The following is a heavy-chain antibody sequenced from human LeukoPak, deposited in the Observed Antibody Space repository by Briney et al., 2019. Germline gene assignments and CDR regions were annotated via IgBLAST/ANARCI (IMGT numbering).Heavy chain of an antibody. CDR3: ARDHLWYERYFDY. D-gene: IGHD3-10*01. Sequence: PGGSLRLSCAASGFTVSSNYMIWVRQAPGKGLEWVAVISYDGSNKYYADSVKGRFTISRDNSKNTLYLQMNSLRAEDTAVYYCARDHLWYERYFDYWGQGTLVTVSS. V-gene: IGHV3-30-3*01. CDR1: GFTVSSNY. CDR2: ISYDGSNK. J-gene: IGHJ4*02.